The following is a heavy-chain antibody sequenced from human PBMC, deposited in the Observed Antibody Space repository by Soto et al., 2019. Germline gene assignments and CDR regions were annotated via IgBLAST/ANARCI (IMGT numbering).Heavy chain of an antibody. Sequence: QVQLVESGGGVVQPGRSLRLSCAASGFTFSSYGMHWVRQAPGKGLEWVAVIGYDGSNKYYADSVKGRFTISRDNSKNTLHRQMNSLRAEDTAVYYCARDYVSGWYSTSGYGMDLWGQGTTVTVSS. V-gene: IGHV3-33*01. D-gene: IGHD6-19*01. J-gene: IGHJ6*02. CDR2: IGYDGSNK. CDR3: ARDYVSGWYSTSGYGMDL. CDR1: GFTFSSYG.